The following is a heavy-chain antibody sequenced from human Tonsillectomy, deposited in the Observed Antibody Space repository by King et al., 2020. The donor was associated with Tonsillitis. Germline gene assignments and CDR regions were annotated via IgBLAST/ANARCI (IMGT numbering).Heavy chain of an antibody. Sequence: VQLQESGPGLLKPSETLSLTCTVSGGSISGDYWSWIRQPPGKGLEWIANIYDSGTTNYNPSLKGLVTISKDTSNNQFSLKLSSVTAADTAVYYCAGEISTDVDTSMVDAFDIWGQGTMVTVS. V-gene: IGHV4-59*01. D-gene: IGHD5-18*01. CDR2: IYDSGTT. CDR3: AGEISTDVDTSMVDAFDI. CDR1: GGSISGDY. J-gene: IGHJ3*02.